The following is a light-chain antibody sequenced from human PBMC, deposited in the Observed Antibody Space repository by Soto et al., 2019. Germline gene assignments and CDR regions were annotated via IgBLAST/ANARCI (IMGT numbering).Light chain of an antibody. CDR2: GAS. CDR3: QQYNNWTPWT. CDR1: QSVSGN. J-gene: IGKJ1*01. V-gene: IGKV3-15*01. Sequence: EMVMTQSPATLSVSPGERATLSCRASQSVSGNLAWYQQKPGQAPRLLIYGASTRATGIPARFSGSGSGTEFTLTISSLQSEDVTVYYCQQYNNWTPWTFGEGTKLEIK.